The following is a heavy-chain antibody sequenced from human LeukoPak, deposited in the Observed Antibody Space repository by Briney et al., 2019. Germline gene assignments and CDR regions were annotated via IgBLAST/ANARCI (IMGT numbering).Heavy chain of an antibody. V-gene: IGHV3-11*04. CDR2: IISSGSTI. CDR3: ARAVVPAAILDYYYYYMDV. Sequence: PGGSLRLSCAASGFTFSDYYMSWIRQAPGKGLEWASYIISSGSTIYYADSVKGRFTISRDNAKNSLYLQMNSLRAEDTAVCYCARAVVPAAILDYYYYYMDVWGKGTTVTVSS. J-gene: IGHJ6*03. CDR1: GFTFSDYY. D-gene: IGHD2-2*02.